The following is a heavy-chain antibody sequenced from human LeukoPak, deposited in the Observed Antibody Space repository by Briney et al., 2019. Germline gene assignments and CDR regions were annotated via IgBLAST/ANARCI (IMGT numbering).Heavy chain of an antibody. CDR2: IYHSGST. Sequence: SENLSLTCAVSGGSISSGGYSWSWIRQPPGKGLEWIGYIYHSGSTYYNPSLKSRVTISVDRSKNQFSLKLSSVTAADTAVYYCARAVHSRTDWFDPWGQGTLVTVSS. CDR3: ARAVHSRTDWFDP. CDR1: GGSISSGGYS. J-gene: IGHJ5*02. V-gene: IGHV4-30-2*01. D-gene: IGHD6-13*01.